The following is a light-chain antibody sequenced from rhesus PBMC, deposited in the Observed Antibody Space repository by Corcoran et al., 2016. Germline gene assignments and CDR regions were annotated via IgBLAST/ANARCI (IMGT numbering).Light chain of an antibody. Sequence: DIQMTQSPSSLSASVGDTVTITCRASQGISSYLNWFQQKPGKAPKFLIYEESSLESGVPSRFRGSGLWTDFTLALSGLQPGDFAAYYCLRHNSYPRTFGGGTKVEVQ. J-gene: IGKJ4*01. CDR1: QGISSY. V-gene: IGKV1-28*03. CDR3: LRHNSYPRT. CDR2: EES.